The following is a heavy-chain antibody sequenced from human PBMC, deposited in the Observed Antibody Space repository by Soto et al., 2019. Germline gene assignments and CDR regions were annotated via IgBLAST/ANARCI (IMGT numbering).Heavy chain of an antibody. Sequence: KLLESGGQLIQPGGSLRLSCAGTGFNFGGYAMSWVRQAPGKGLEWVSTLSGDGSRAYYADSVRGRFTVSRDNSKSTLYLRMNSLRADDTAIYYCAKRGGYAISFYDSWCQGTLVTVSS. V-gene: IGHV3-23*01. J-gene: IGHJ4*02. D-gene: IGHD3-16*01. CDR2: LSGDGSRA. CDR1: GFNFGGYA. CDR3: AKRGGYAISFYDS.